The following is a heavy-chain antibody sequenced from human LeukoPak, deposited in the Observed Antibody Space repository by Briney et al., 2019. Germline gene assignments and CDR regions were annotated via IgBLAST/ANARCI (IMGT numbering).Heavy chain of an antibody. Sequence: PSETLSLTCTVSGGSISSYYWSWIRQPPGKGLEWIGYIYYSGSTNYNPSLKSRVTISVDTSKNQFSLKLSSVTAADTAVYYCARHCGDYPDAFDIWGQGTMVTVSS. CDR2: IYYSGST. D-gene: IGHD4-17*01. V-gene: IGHV4-59*08. CDR1: GGSISSYY. CDR3: ARHCGDYPDAFDI. J-gene: IGHJ3*02.